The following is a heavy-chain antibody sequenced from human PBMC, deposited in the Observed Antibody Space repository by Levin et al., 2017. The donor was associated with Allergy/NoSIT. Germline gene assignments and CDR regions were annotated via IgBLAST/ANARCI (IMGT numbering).Heavy chain of an antibody. CDR2: ISSSGSTI. J-gene: IGHJ6*02. V-gene: IGHV3-11*01. D-gene: IGHD3-3*01. CDR1: GFTFSDYY. CDR3: ASRPDLAGDYYYGMDV. Sequence: GGSLRLSCAASGFTFSDYYMSWIRQAPGKGLEWVSYISSSGSTIYYADSVKGRFTISRDNAKNSLYLQMNSLRAEDTAVYYCASRPDLAGDYYYGMDVWGQGTTVTVSS.